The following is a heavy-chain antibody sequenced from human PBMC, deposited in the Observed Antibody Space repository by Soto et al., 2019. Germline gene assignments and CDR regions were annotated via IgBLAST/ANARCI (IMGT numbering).Heavy chain of an antibody. CDR1: GYTFTSYD. CDR3: ARDVWIALNYDILTGRMSNWFDP. Sequence: ASVKVSCKASGYTFTSYDINWVRQATGQGLEWMGWMNPNSGNTGYAQKFQGRVTMTRNTSISTAYMELSSLRSEDTAVYYCARDVWIALNYDILTGRMSNWFDPWGQGTLVTVSS. CDR2: MNPNSGNT. V-gene: IGHV1-8*01. D-gene: IGHD3-9*01. J-gene: IGHJ5*02.